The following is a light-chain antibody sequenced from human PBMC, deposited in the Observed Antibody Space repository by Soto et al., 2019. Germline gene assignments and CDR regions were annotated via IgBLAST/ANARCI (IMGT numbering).Light chain of an antibody. V-gene: IGKV1-9*01. CDR2: AAF. CDR1: QGINSY. CDR3: QQLHSYRHT. Sequence: DIQLTQSPSFLYASVGDRVTITCRASQGINSYLAWYQQKPGKAPKLLIYAAFTLQSGVPSRFSGSGSGTECTLTISRLQPEDFATYYWQQLHSYRHTFGQGTKLEIK. J-gene: IGKJ2*01.